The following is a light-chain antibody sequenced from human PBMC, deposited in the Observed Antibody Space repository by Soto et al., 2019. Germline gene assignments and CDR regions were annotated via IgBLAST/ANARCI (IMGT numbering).Light chain of an antibody. J-gene: IGLJ2*01. CDR3: QDSDRSLGGWKE. V-gene: IGLV1-40*01. Sequence: QSVLTQPPSVSGAPGQRVTISCTGSSSNIGAGYDVHWYQQLPGTAPKLLIYGNSNRPSGVPDRFSGSKSGTSASLAITGLQAEDEADYYRQDSDRSLGGWKEFGRGTQLAVL. CDR1: SSNIGAGYD. CDR2: GNS.